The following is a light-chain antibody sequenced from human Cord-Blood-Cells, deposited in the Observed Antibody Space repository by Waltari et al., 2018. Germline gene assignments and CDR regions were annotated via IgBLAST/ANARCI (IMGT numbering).Light chain of an antibody. J-gene: IGLJ2*01. Sequence: QSALTQPRSVSGSPGQSVTISCTGTSSDVGGYNYVSWYQQHPGKAPKLMIYDVSKRPSWVPDLCSGSKSGNTASLPISGLQAEDEADYYCCSYAGSYTFVVFCGGTKLTVL. CDR2: DVS. CDR1: SSDVGGYNY. CDR3: CSYAGSYTFVV. V-gene: IGLV2-11*01.